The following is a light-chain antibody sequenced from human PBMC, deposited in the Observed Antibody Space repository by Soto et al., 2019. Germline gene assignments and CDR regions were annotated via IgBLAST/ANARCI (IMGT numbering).Light chain of an antibody. CDR3: QQRSNWPPWT. CDR2: DAS. Sequence: EIVLTQSPATLSLSPGERATLSCSASQSVSSYLAWYQQKPGQAPRLLIYDASNRATGIPARFSGSGSGTDFTLTISSLEPEDFAFYYCQQRSNWPPWTFGQGTKVEIK. J-gene: IGKJ1*01. CDR1: QSVSSY. V-gene: IGKV3-11*01.